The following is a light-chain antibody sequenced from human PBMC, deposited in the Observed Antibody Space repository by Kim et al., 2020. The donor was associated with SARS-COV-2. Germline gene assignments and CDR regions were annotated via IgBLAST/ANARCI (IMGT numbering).Light chain of an antibody. CDR3: ERYSSSPFT. V-gene: IGKV3-20*01. CDR1: QSVGSSY. Sequence: EIVLTQSPGTLSLSPGERATLSCRASQSVGSSYLAWYQQKPGQAPRLLIYGASSRATGIPDRFSGSGSVTDFTLTISRLEPEDFAVYFCERYSSSPFTFGPGSKVDIK. CDR2: GAS. J-gene: IGKJ3*01.